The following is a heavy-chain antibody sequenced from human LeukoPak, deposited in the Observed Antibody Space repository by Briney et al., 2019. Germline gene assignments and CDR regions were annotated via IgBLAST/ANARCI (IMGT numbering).Heavy chain of an antibody. CDR3: ARAPGGYSYGTPNFDY. J-gene: IGHJ4*02. CDR2: ISSSGSTI. CDR1: GFPFSSYE. Sequence: GGSLILSCAASGFPFSSYEMNWIRQAPGKGLEWVSYISSSGSTIYYADSVKGRFTISRDNAKNSLYLQMNSLRAEDTAVYYCARAPGGYSYGTPNFDYWGQGTLVTVSS. D-gene: IGHD5-18*01. V-gene: IGHV3-48*03.